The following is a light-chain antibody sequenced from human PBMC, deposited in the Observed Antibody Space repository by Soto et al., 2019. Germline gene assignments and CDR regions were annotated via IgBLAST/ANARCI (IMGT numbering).Light chain of an antibody. CDR3: SSYTSSTSVV. CDR2: DVI. Sequence: QSVLTQPASVSGSPGQSITISCTGTSSDVGGYNYVSWYQQPPGKAPKLMIYDVIYRPSGVSNRFSGSKSGNTASLTISGLQPEDEADYYCSSYTSSTSVVFGGGTQLTVL. CDR1: SSDVGGYNY. J-gene: IGLJ2*01. V-gene: IGLV2-14*01.